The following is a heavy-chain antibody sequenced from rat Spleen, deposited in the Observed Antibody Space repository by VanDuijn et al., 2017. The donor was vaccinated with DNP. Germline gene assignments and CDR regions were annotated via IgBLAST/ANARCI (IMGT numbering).Heavy chain of an antibody. Sequence: EVQLVESGGGLVQPGRSLKLSCAASGFTFSDYNMAWVRQAPKKGLEWVATISYDGSSTYYRDSVKGRFTISKNNAKSTLYLQMDSLRSEDTATYYCATGGYGGYSEGNWFAYWGQGTLVTVSS. J-gene: IGHJ3*01. D-gene: IGHD1-11*01. CDR3: ATGGYGGYSEGNWFAY. CDR1: GFTFSDYN. V-gene: IGHV5-7*01. CDR2: ISYDGSST.